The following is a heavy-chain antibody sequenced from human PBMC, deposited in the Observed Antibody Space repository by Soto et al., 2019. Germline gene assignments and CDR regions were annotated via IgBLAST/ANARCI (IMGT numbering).Heavy chain of an antibody. CDR3: ARHLRYFDWLLPYYYYGMDV. V-gene: IGHV4-39*01. D-gene: IGHD3-9*01. CDR2: IYYSGST. Sequence: PSETLSRTCTVSGGSISSSIYYWVWIRQPPGKVLEWIGSIYYSGSTYYNPSLKSRVTISVDTSKNQFSLKLSSVTAADTAVYYCARHLRYFDWLLPYYYYGMDVWGQGTTVTVSS. CDR1: GGSISSSIYY. J-gene: IGHJ6*02.